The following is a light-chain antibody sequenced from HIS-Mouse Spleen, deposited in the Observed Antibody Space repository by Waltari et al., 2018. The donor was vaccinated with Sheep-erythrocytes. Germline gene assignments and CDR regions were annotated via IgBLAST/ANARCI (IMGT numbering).Light chain of an antibody. V-gene: IGKV1-8*01. CDR2: AAS. J-gene: IGKJ2*01. CDR3: QQYYSYPYT. Sequence: AIRMTQSPSSLSASTGDRVTITCRASQGISSYLAWYQQKPGKAPKLLIYAASTLQSGVASRFSGSGSGTDFTLTISCLQSEDFATYYCQQYYSYPYTCGQGTKLEIK. CDR1: QGISSY.